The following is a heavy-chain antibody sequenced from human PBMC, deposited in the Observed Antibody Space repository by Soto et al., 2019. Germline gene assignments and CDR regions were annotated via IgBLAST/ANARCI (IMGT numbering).Heavy chain of an antibody. V-gene: IGHV3-21*01. J-gene: IGHJ5*02. D-gene: IGHD6-13*01. CDR3: ARDSSSLSIWFDP. Sequence: EVQLVESGGGLVKPGGSLRLSCAASGFTFSSYNMNWVRQAPGKGLEWVSSISSGGAYIKYADSVKGRFTISRDTAKNSLYLQMNSLRVEDTAVYYCARDSSSLSIWFDPWGQGTLVTVSS. CDR1: GFTFSSYN. CDR2: ISSGGAYI.